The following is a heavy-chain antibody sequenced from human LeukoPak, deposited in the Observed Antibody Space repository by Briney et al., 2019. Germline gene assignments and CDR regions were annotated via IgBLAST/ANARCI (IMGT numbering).Heavy chain of an antibody. CDR3: TRSATSDY. V-gene: IGHV3-73*01. Sequence: GGSLRLSCAASGFTFSGSAMHWDRQASGKGLEWVGRIRSKANSYATAYAASVKGRFTISRDDSKNTAYLQMNSLKTEDTAVYYCTRSATSDYWGQGTLVTVSS. J-gene: IGHJ4*02. CDR2: IRSKANSYAT. CDR1: GFTFSGSA. D-gene: IGHD6-25*01.